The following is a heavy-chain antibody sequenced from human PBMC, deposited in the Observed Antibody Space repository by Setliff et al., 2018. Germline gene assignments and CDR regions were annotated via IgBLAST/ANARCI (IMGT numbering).Heavy chain of an antibody. CDR2: IILIFDRT. V-gene: IGHV1-69*06. CDR3: ARAAGSLTSDEYFHH. CDR1: GGTFGDYG. D-gene: IGHD6-25*01. J-gene: IGHJ1*01. Sequence: ASVKVSCKASGGTFGDYGITWVRQAPGQGLEWMGGIILIFDRTKYAQKFQGRVTITADKSTSTAYMELSSLKSEDTAVYYCARAAGSLTSDEYFHHWGQGTVVTVS.